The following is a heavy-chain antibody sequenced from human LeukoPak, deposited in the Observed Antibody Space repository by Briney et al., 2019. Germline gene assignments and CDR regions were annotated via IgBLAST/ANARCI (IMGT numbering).Heavy chain of an antibody. CDR2: ISSSSSYI. Sequence: AGGSLRLSCAASGFTFSSYSMNWVRQAPGKGLEWVSSISSSSSYIYYADPVKGRFTISRDNAKNSLYLQMNSLRAEDTAVYYCARDSAGYYGSGSYFGYWGQGTLVTVSS. V-gene: IGHV3-21*01. D-gene: IGHD3-10*01. CDR1: GFTFSSYS. CDR3: ARDSAGYYGSGSYFGY. J-gene: IGHJ4*02.